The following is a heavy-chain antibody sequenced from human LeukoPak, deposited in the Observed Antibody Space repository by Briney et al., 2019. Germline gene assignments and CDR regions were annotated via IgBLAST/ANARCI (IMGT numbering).Heavy chain of an antibody. Sequence: SETLSLTCTVSGGSISSYYWSWIRQPPGKGLEWIGSIYSSGSTYYNPSLKSRVTLSVDTSKNQFSLRLSSVTAADTAVYYCARLHSTHSSNSWGQGTLVTVSS. CDR1: GGSISSYY. V-gene: IGHV4-4*08. CDR2: IYSSGST. CDR3: ARLHSTHSSNS. D-gene: IGHD6-13*01. J-gene: IGHJ4*02.